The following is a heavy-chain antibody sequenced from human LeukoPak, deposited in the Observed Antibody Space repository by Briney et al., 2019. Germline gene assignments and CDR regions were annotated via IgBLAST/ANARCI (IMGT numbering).Heavy chain of an antibody. V-gene: IGHV3-9*01. J-gene: IGHJ3*02. CDR3: AKVSYYDSSGYYSPGAFDI. Sequence: GGSLRLSCAASGFTFDDYAMHWVRQAPGKGLERVSGISWNSGSIGYADSVKGRFTISRDNAKNSLYLQMNSLRAEDTALYYCAKVSYYDSSGYYSPGAFDIWGQGTMVTVSS. CDR1: GFTFDDYA. CDR2: ISWNSGSI. D-gene: IGHD3-22*01.